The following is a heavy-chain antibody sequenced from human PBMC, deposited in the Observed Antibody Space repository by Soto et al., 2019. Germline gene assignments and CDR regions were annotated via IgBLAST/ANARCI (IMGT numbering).Heavy chain of an antibody. Sequence: GGSLRLSCAASGFTVSSNYMSWVRQAPGKGLEWVSVIYSGGSTYYADSVKGRFTISRDNSKNTLYLQMNSMRAEDTAVYYCARDYDSSGYFDYWGQGTLVTVSS. D-gene: IGHD3-22*01. J-gene: IGHJ4*02. CDR1: GFTVSSNY. V-gene: IGHV3-53*01. CDR3: ARDYDSSGYFDY. CDR2: IYSGGST.